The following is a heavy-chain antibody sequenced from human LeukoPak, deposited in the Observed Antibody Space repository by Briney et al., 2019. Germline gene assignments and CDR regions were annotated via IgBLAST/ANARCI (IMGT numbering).Heavy chain of an antibody. CDR2: IYYSGST. J-gene: IGHJ4*02. CDR3: ARGITIFGVAHTPFDY. D-gene: IGHD3-3*01. Sequence: SQTLSLTCTVSGGSISSGGYYWSWIRQHPGKGLEWIGYIYYSGSTYYNPSLKSRVTISVDTSKNQFSLKLSSVTAADTAVYCCARGITIFGVAHTPFDYWGQGTLVTVSS. V-gene: IGHV4-31*03. CDR1: GGSISSGGYY.